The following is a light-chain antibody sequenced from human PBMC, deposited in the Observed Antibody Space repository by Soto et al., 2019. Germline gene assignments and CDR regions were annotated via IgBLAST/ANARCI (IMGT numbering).Light chain of an antibody. CDR2: WAS. CDR3: QQYYSTRT. Sequence: DIVMTQSPDSLAVSLGERASINCKSSQTILHSSNNKNYLAWYQQKPGQPPKLLIYWASTRESGVPARFSGSGSGTDFTLTISSLQAEDVAVYYCQQYYSTRTFGQGTKLDIK. CDR1: QTILHSSNNKNY. V-gene: IGKV4-1*01. J-gene: IGKJ1*01.